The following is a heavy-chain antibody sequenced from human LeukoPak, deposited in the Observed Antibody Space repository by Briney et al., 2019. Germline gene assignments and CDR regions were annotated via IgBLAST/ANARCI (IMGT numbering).Heavy chain of an antibody. CDR3: ASGGRIFKDAFDI. CDR2: IIPIFGTA. CDR1: GGTFSSYA. V-gene: IGHV1-69*05. J-gene: IGHJ3*02. Sequence: SVEVSCKASGGTFSSYAISWVRQAPGQGLEWMGGIIPIFGTANYAQKFQGRVTITTDESTSTAYMELSSLRSEDTAVYYCASGGRIFKDAFDIWGQGTMVTVSS. D-gene: IGHD2-15*01.